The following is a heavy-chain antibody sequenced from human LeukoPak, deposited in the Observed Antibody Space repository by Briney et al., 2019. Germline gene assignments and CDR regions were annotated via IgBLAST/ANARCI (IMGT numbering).Heavy chain of an antibody. CDR2: IYPNSGDT. D-gene: IGHD3-10*01. CDR1: GYTFTGYY. Sequence: ASVKVSCKASGYTFTGYYMHWVRQAPGQGLEWMGWIYPNSGDTNHAQKFQGRVTMTRDTSISTAYMELSRLRSDGTAVYYCAREYYYGSGSSKDSPFDYWGQGTLVTVSS. CDR3: AREYYYGSGSSKDSPFDY. V-gene: IGHV1-2*02. J-gene: IGHJ4*02.